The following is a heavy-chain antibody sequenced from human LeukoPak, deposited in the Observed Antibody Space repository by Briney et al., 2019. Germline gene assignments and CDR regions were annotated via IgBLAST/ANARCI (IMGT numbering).Heavy chain of an antibody. J-gene: IGHJ4*02. D-gene: IGHD5-12*01. Sequence: GGSLRLSCAASGFTFSRYWMNWVRQAPGKGLEWVANIKEDGSEKNYVDSVKGRFTISRDNAKNSLYLQMNSLRAEDTAVYYCAKGAVDIEYYFDYWGQGTLVTVSS. V-gene: IGHV3-7*03. CDR1: GFTFSRYW. CDR3: AKGAVDIEYYFDY. CDR2: IKEDGSEK.